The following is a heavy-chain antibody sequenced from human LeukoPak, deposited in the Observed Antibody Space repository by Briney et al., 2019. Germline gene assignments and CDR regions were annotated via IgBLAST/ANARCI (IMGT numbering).Heavy chain of an antibody. D-gene: IGHD3-22*01. CDR2: INPNSGDT. J-gene: IGHJ5*02. Sequence: ASVKVSCKASGYTFTGYYMHWVRQAPGQGLEWMGWINPNSGDTNYAQKFQGRVTMTRDTSISTAYMKPSRLTSDDTAMYYCARDRTSGYNWFDPWGQGTLVTVSS. CDR1: GYTFTGYY. CDR3: ARDRTSGYNWFDP. V-gene: IGHV1-2*02.